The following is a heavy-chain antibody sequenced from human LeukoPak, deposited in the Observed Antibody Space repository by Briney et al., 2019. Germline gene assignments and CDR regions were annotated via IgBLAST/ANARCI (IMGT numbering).Heavy chain of an antibody. CDR2: INSLRGST. CDR1: GFTFSSYA. CDR3: VKGQRYYDSSGYYSIEYFQH. D-gene: IGHD3-22*01. J-gene: IGHJ1*01. V-gene: IGHV3-64D*09. Sequence: GGSLRLSCSASGFTFSSYAMHWVRQAPGKGLEYVSAINSLRGSTYYADSVKGRFTISRDNSKNTLYLQMSSLRAEDTAVYYCVKGQRYYDSSGYYSIEYFQHWGQGTLVTVSS.